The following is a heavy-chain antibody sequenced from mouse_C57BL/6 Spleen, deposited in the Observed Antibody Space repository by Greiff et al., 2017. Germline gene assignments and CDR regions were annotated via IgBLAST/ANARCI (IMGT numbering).Heavy chain of an antibody. D-gene: IGHD1-1*01. CDR2: IDPSDSYT. V-gene: IGHV1-69*01. J-gene: IGHJ3*01. CDR3: ARHYYGSSYWFAY. Sequence: VQLKQPGAELVMPGASVKLSCKASGYTFTSYWMHWVKQRPGQGLEWIGEIDPSDSYTNYNQKFKGKSTLTVDKSSSTAYMQLSSLTSEDSAVYYCARHYYGSSYWFAYWGQGTLVTVSA. CDR1: GYTFTSYW.